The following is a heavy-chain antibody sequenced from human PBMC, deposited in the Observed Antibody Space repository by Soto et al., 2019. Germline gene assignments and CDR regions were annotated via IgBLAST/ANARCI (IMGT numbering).Heavy chain of an antibody. D-gene: IGHD3-10*01. CDR3: ACDDDLGSYRFDS. J-gene: IGHJ4*02. Sequence: QVQLQESGSGLVKPSQTLSLSCAVSGGSVSSADHSWSWIRQPSGKGLEWIGYIYHSGSTVYNPSLKSRVTISIDRSKNQLSLKLTSVTAADTAVYYCACDDDLGSYRFDSWGQGILVTVSS. CDR2: IYHSGST. V-gene: IGHV4-30-2*01. CDR1: GGSVSSADHS.